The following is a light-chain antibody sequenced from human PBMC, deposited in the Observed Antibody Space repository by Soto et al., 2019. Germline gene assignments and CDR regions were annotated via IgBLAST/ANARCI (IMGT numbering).Light chain of an antibody. Sequence: QSVLTQPPSVSGAPGQRVTISCTGSRSNIGAGYDVHWYQQLPGTAPKLLIYGNSNRPSGVPDRFSGSKSGTSASLAITGLQAEYEADYYCQSYDSSLSGFYVFGTGTKVTVL. CDR1: RSNIGAGYD. V-gene: IGLV1-40*01. CDR3: QSYDSSLSGFYV. J-gene: IGLJ1*01. CDR2: GNS.